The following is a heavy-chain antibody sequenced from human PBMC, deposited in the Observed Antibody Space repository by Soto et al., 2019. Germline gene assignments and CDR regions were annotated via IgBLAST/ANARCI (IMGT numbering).Heavy chain of an antibody. CDR2: IIPILGIA. Sequence: QVQLVQSGAEVKKPGSSVKVSCKASGGTFSSYTISWVRQAPGQGLEWMGRIIPILGIANYAQKFQGRVTITADKSTSTAYMGLSSLRSEDTAVYYCAGSWGSVSSLSPVDYWCKGTMVTVSS. CDR1: GGTFSSYT. D-gene: IGHD3-10*01. CDR3: AGSWGSVSSLSPVDY. V-gene: IGHV1-69*02. J-gene: IGHJ4*02.